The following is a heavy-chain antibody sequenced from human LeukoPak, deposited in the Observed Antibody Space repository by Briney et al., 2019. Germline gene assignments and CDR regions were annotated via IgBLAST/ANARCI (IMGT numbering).Heavy chain of an antibody. CDR1: GFTFSSYG. Sequence: GGSLRLSCAASGFTFSSYGMSWVRQAPGKGLEWVSAISGSGGSTYYADSVKGRFTISRDNSKNTLYLQMNSLRAEDTAVYYCARGRWSRVVVYFDYWGQGTLVTVSS. D-gene: IGHD3-22*01. J-gene: IGHJ4*02. V-gene: IGHV3-23*01. CDR3: ARGRWSRVVVYFDY. CDR2: ISGSGGST.